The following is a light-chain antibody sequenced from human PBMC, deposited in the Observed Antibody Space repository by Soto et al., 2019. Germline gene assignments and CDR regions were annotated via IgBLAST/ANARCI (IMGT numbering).Light chain of an antibody. J-gene: IGKJ4*01. CDR3: QQSSNWPLT. Sequence: EIVLTQSPATLSLSPGERATLSCRASQSVSSNLAWYQQKPGQAPRLLIFDAYNRATGIPGRFSGSGSGTDFTLTISSLEPEDFAVYYCQQSSNWPLTLGGGTKVDIK. CDR2: DAY. V-gene: IGKV3-11*01. CDR1: QSVSSN.